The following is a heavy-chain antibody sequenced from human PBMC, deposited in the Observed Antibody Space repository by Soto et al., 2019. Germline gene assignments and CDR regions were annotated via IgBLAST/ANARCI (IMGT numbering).Heavy chain of an antibody. Sequence: GGSLRLSCAASGFTFSNAWMSWVRQAPGKGLEWVGRIKSKTDGGTTDYAAPVKGRFTISRDDSKNTLYLQMNSLKTEDTAVYYCSIYADDSDAFDIWGQGTMVTVSS. D-gene: IGHD2-2*01. V-gene: IGHV3-15*01. CDR2: IKSKTDGGTT. CDR1: GFTFSNAW. J-gene: IGHJ3*02. CDR3: SIYADDSDAFDI.